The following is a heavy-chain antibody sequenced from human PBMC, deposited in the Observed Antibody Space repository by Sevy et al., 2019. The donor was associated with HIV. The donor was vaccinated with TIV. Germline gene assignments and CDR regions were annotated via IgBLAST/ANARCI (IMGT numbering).Heavy chain of an antibody. V-gene: IGHV3-23*01. CDR2: IGGSADYT. Sequence: GGSLRLSCVTSGFTFSSYAMSWVRQTPGKGLEWVSVIGGSADYTYYADSVKGRFTISRDNSKNTLYLQMNGLRAEDTDVHYCAKEVEELSYSDYWGQGTLVTVSS. CDR3: AKEVEELSYSDY. CDR1: GFTFSSYA. J-gene: IGHJ4*02. D-gene: IGHD2-21*01.